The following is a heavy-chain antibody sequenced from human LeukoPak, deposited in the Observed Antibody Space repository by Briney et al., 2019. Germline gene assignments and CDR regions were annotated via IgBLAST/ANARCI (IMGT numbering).Heavy chain of an antibody. CDR2: ISSSGSTI. D-gene: IGHD7-27*01. J-gene: IGHJ4*02. Sequence: GGSLRLSCAASGFTFSDYYMSWIRQAPGKGLEWVSYISSSGSTIYYADSVKGRFTISRDNAKNSLYLQMNSLRAEDTAVYYCVSRAGSPWGPFDYWGQGTLVTVSS. CDR3: VSRAGSPWGPFDY. V-gene: IGHV3-11*04. CDR1: GFTFSDYY.